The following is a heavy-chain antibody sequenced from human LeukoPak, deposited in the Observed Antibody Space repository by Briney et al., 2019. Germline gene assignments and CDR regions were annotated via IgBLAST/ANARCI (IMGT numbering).Heavy chain of an antibody. CDR2: IYYTRST. CDR1: GGSINSSRYY. D-gene: IGHD3-22*01. CDR3: ARGVTMIVVVIRDWYFDL. V-gene: IGHV4-39*01. J-gene: IGHJ2*01. Sequence: PSETLSLTCTVSGGSINSSRYYWGWIRQPPGKGLEWIGSIYYTRSTYYNPSLKSRVTISVDTSKNQFSLKLTSVTAADTAVYYCARGVTMIVVVIRDWYFDLWGRGTLVTVSS.